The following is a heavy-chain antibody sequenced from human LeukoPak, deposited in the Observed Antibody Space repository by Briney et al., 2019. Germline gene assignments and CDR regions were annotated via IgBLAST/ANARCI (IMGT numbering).Heavy chain of an antibody. D-gene: IGHD6-13*01. CDR3: ATHERSTWYGDLDY. V-gene: IGHV3-30-3*01. CDR1: GFSFHYYA. Sequence: GGSPRLSCAASGFSFHYYAMHWVRQAPGKGLEWVAVISYDGANEYYADSVKGRLTISRDNSKNTLYMEMSSLRPEDTAVYYCATHERSTWYGDLDYWGQGTLVTVSS. CDR2: ISYDGANE. J-gene: IGHJ4*02.